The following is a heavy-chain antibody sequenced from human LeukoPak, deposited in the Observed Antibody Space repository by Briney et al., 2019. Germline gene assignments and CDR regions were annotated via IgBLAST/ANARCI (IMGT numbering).Heavy chain of an antibody. CDR3: AKDYGAGPKVYYMDV. Sequence: PGGSLRLSCAASGFTFSSYWMSWVRQAPGKGLEWVANVKQDGSEKYYVDSVKGRFTISRDNAKNSLYLQMNSLRAEDTAVYYCAKDYGAGPKVYYMDVWGKGTTVTVSS. D-gene: IGHD3-10*01. V-gene: IGHV3-7*01. CDR2: VKQDGSEK. J-gene: IGHJ6*03. CDR1: GFTFSSYW.